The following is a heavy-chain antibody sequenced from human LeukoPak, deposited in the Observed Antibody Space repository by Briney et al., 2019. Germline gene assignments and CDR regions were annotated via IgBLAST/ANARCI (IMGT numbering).Heavy chain of an antibody. J-gene: IGHJ4*02. CDR3: ARAGLQFPPNY. D-gene: IGHD6-19*01. CDR1: GGSFSGYY. CDR2: INHSGST. Sequence: PSETLSLTCAVYGGSFSGYYWSWIRQPPGKGLGWIGEINHSGSTNYNPSLKSRVTISVDTSKNQFSLKLSSVTAADTAVYYCARAGLQFPPNYWGQGTLVTVSS. V-gene: IGHV4-34*01.